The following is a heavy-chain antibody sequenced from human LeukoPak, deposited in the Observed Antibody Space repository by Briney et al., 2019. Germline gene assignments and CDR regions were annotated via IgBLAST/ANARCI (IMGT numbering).Heavy chain of an antibody. V-gene: IGHV3-74*01. CDR3: HLYGSGSYYMNDY. J-gene: IGHJ4*02. D-gene: IGHD3-10*01. Sequence: GGSLRLSCAASGFTFSSYWMHWVRQAPGKGLVWVSRINSDGSSTSYADSVKGRFTISRDNAKNTLYLQMNSLRAEDTAVYYCHLYGSGSYYMNDYWGQGTLVTVSS. CDR2: INSDGSST. CDR1: GFTFSSYW.